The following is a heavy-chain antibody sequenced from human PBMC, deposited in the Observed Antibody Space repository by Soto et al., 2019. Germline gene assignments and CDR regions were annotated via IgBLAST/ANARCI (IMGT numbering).Heavy chain of an antibody. CDR1: GGTFNNYP. CDR2: SIPIFGTA. CDR3: ARGRGYSGDDHYYYFDMDV. V-gene: IGHV1-69*13. D-gene: IGHD5-12*01. J-gene: IGHJ6*02. Sequence: SVKVSCKASGGTFNNYPITWVRQAPGEGLEWMGGSIPIFGTANYAQKFQGRVTISVDESTSTAYMELSSLRSEDTAVYYCARGRGYSGDDHYYYFDMDVWGQGATVTVSS.